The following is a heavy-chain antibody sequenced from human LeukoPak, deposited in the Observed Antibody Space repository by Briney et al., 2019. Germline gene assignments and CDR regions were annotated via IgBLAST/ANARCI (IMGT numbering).Heavy chain of an antibody. Sequence: GGSLRLSRAASGFNFSNTWMAWDRQAPGKGLEWVANINQDGGTRQYADSVRGRFPISRDNAKNSLYLEMNSPRAEGTGLYHCARDMKGNLDYWGHGTLVTVSS. CDR3: ARDMKGNLDY. V-gene: IGHV3-7*01. CDR2: INQDGGTR. D-gene: IGHD3-16*01. CDR1: GFNFSNTW. J-gene: IGHJ4*01.